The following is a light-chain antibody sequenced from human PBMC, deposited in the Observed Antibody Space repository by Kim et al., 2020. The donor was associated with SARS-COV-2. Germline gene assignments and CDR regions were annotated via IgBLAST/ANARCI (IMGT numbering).Light chain of an antibody. CDR3: QAWDSSVV. Sequence: SYELTQPPSVSVSPGQTASITCSGDKLGDKYACWYQQKPGQSPVLVIYQDSKRPSGIPERFSGSNSANTATLTISGTQAMDEADYYCQAWDSSVVFG. V-gene: IGLV3-1*01. CDR2: QDS. J-gene: IGLJ2*01. CDR1: KLGDKY.